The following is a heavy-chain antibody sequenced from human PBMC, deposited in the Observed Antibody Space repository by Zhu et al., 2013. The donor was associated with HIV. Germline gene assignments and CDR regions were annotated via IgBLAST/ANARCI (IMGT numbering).Heavy chain of an antibody. CDR3: AKDGVSYISGFYYYYGMDV. CDR2: ISGSGGST. D-gene: IGHD1-26*01. J-gene: IGHJ6*02. Sequence: EVQLLESGGGLVQPGGSLRLSCAASGFTFSSYAMSWVRQAPGKGLEWVSAISGSGGSTYYADSVKGRFTISRDNSKNTLYLQMNSLRAEDTAVYYCAKDGVSYISGFYYYYGMDVWGQGTTVTVSS. V-gene: IGHV3-23*01. CDR1: GFTFSSYA.